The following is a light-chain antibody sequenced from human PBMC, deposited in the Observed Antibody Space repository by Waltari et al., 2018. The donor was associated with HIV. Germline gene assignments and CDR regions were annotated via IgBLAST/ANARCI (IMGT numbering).Light chain of an antibody. CDR3: GTWDSSLSAGGV. V-gene: IGLV1-51*01. J-gene: IGLJ2*01. Sequence: QSVLTQPPSVSAAPGQKVTISCSGSSSNIGNNYVSWYQQPPGTAPKLLIYDNNKRPSGIPDRFSGSKSGTSATLGITGLQTGDEADYYCGTWDSSLSAGGVFGGGTKLTVL. CDR2: DNN. CDR1: SSNIGNNY.